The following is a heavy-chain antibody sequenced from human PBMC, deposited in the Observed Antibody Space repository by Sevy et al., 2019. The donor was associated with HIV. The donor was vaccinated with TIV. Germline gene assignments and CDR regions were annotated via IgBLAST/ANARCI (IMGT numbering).Heavy chain of an antibody. D-gene: IGHD1-26*01. Sequence: ASMKVSCKASGYTFTGYYMHWVRQAPGQGLEWMGWINPNSGGTNYAQKFQGRVTMTRDTSISTAYMELSRLRSDDTAVYYCARVLHRYVGAARDYWGQGTLVTVSS. CDR1: GYTFTGYY. CDR2: INPNSGGT. V-gene: IGHV1-2*02. J-gene: IGHJ4*02. CDR3: ARVLHRYVGAARDY.